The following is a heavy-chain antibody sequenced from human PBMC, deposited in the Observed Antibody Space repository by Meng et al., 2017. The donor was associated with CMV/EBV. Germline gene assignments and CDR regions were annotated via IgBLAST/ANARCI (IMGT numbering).Heavy chain of an antibody. D-gene: IGHD6-19*01. CDR3: TRSRSGGGWYYFDY. CDR1: GFTFSSYW. V-gene: IGHV3-7*01. J-gene: IGHJ4*02. Sequence: GESLKISCAASGFTFSSYWMSWVRQAPGRGLEWVANIKQDGSEKYYVDSVKSRFTISRNNAKNSLYLQMNSLRAEDTAVYYCTRSRSGGGWYYFDYWGQGTLVTVSS. CDR2: IKQDGSEK.